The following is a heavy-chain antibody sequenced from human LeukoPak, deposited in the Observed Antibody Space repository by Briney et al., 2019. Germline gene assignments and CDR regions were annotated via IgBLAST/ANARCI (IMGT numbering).Heavy chain of an antibody. J-gene: IGHJ3*02. CDR2: ISSNGDIT. CDR3: TSDAFDI. Sequence: GGSLRLSCVASGFTFSSYGLHWVRQAPGKGLQYVSAISSNGDITYYADSVKGRFTISRDNSKNTLYLQMGSLRAEDRAVYYCTSDAFDIWGQGTMVTVSS. V-gene: IGHV3-64*02. CDR1: GFTFSSYG.